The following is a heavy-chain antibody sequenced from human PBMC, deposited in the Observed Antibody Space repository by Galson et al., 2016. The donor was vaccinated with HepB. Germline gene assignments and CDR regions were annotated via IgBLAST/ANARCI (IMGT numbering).Heavy chain of an antibody. J-gene: IGHJ2*01. CDR2: ITGSGVSS. D-gene: IGHD3-16*01. CDR3: AKDGGTWGYYYGDWNLDL. Sequence: CAASGFTFRDSTMTWVRQAPGKGLHWVSTITGSGVSSYYADSVKGRFTTSRDNSKNILYLQMNSLRADDTAVYYCAKDGGTWGYYYGDWNLDLWGRGTLVTVSS. V-gene: IGHV3-23*01. CDR1: GFTFRDST.